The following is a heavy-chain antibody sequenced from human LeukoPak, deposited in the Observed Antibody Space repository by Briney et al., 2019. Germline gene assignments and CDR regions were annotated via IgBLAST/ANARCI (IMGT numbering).Heavy chain of an antibody. CDR2: MNPNSGNT. CDR1: GYTFTSYA. CDR3: ARAPPYSGSYD. J-gene: IGHJ4*02. Sequence: ASVKVSCKASGYTFTSYAMNWVRQAPGQGLEWMGWMNPNSGNTGYAQKFQGRVTMTRNTSISTAYMELSSLRSEDTAVYYCARAPPYSGSYDWGQGTLVTVSS. D-gene: IGHD1-26*01. V-gene: IGHV1-8*02.